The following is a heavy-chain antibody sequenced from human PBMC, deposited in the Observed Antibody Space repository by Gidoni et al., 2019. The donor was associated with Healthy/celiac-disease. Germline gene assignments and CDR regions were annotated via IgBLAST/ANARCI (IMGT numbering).Heavy chain of an antibody. Sequence: QVQLVESGGGVVQPGRSLRLSCAASGFTFSSYGMHWVRQAPGKGLEWLAVISYDGSNKYYADSVKGRFTISRDNSKNTLYLQMNSLRAEDTAVYYCAKDSLKITIAAAGNQFDYWGQGTLVTVSS. D-gene: IGHD6-13*01. CDR1: GFTFSSYG. V-gene: IGHV3-30*18. CDR3: AKDSLKITIAAAGNQFDY. CDR2: ISYDGSNK. J-gene: IGHJ4*02.